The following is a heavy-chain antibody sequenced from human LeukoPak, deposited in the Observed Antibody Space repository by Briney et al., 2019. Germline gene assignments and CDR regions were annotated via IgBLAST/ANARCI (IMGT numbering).Heavy chain of an antibody. Sequence: GGSLRLSCAASGFTFSSYAINWVRQAPGKGLEWVSVITGSGGSTYYADSVKGRFTISRDNSKNTLYLQMSSLRAEDTAVYYCAKDFHRTGERGMDVWGQGTTVTVSS. V-gene: IGHV3-23*01. CDR2: ITGSGGST. CDR3: AKDFHRTGERGMDV. CDR1: GFTFSSYA. D-gene: IGHD7-27*01. J-gene: IGHJ6*02.